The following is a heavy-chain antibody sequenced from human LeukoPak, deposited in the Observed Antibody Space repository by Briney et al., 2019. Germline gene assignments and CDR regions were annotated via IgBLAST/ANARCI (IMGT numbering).Heavy chain of an antibody. V-gene: IGHV3-53*01. J-gene: IGHJ4*02. D-gene: IGHD6-25*01. CDR1: GLSVGSNY. CDR2: IYSDGTT. Sequence: AGGSLRLSCVASGLSVGSNYMSWVRQARGKGLEWVSIIYSDGTTYYADPVKGRYTISSDISKNTLHLQMNSLRAEDTAVYYCAAAISRMITWGQGTLVVVS. CDR3: AAAISRMIT.